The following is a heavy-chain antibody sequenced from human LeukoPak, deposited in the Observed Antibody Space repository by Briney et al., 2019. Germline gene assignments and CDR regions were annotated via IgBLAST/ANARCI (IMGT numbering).Heavy chain of an antibody. D-gene: IGHD6-13*01. Sequence: PGGSLRLSCAASGFTFSSYAMSWVRQAPRKGLEWVSAISGSGGSTYYADSVKGRFTISRDNSKNTLYLQMNSLRAEDTAVYYCAKDSWSSSWYEPLDYWGQGTLVTVSS. V-gene: IGHV3-23*01. CDR2: ISGSGGST. CDR1: GFTFSSYA. J-gene: IGHJ4*02. CDR3: AKDSWSSSWYEPLDY.